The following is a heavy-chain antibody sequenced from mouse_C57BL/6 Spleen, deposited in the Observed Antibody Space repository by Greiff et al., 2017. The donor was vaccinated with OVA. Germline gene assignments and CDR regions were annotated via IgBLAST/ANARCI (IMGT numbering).Heavy chain of an antibody. D-gene: IGHD2-12*01. V-gene: IGHV1-80*01. Sequence: QVQLKESGAELVKPGASVKISCKASGYAFSSYWMNWVKQRPGKGLEWIGQIYPGDGDTNYNGKFKGKATLTADKSSSTAYMQLSSLTSEDSAVYFCARSDDGAYRGQGTLVTVSA. CDR2: IYPGDGDT. CDR3: ARSDDGAY. CDR1: GYAFSSYW. J-gene: IGHJ3*01.